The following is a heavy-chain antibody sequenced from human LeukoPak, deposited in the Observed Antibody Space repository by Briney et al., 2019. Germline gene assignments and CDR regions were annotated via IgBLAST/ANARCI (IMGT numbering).Heavy chain of an antibody. V-gene: IGHV3-23*01. D-gene: IGHD4/OR15-4a*01. CDR3: AKGGAPRRDFDY. CDR2: ISGSGGST. Sequence: GGPLRLSCAASGFTFSSYAMSWVRQAPGKGLEWVSAISGSGGSTYYADSVKGRFTISRDNSKNTLYLQMNSLRAEDTAVYYCAKGGAPRRDFDYWGQGTLVTVSS. CDR1: GFTFSSYA. J-gene: IGHJ4*02.